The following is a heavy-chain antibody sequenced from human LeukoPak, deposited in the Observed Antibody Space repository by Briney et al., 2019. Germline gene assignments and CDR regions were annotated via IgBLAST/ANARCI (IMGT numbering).Heavy chain of an antibody. CDR3: AKEYKRIAAAGTQFGGDY. CDR1: GFIFSNYG. Sequence: GGSLRLSCAASGFIFSNYGMNWVRQAPGKGLEWVSAISGSGGSTYYADSVKGRFTISRDNSKNTLYLQMNSLRAEDTAVYYCAKEYKRIAAAGTQFGGDYWGQGTLVTVSS. V-gene: IGHV3-23*01. CDR2: ISGSGGST. J-gene: IGHJ4*02. D-gene: IGHD6-13*01.